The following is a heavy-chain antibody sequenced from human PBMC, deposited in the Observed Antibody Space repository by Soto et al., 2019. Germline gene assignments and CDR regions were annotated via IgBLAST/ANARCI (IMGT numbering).Heavy chain of an antibody. J-gene: IGHJ4*02. CDR3: AKDLERPHDSSSFDY. Sequence: GGSLRLSCAASGFTFSSYGMHWVRQAPGKGLEWVAVISYDGSNKYYADSVKGRFTISRDNSKNTLYLQMNSLRAEDTAVYYCAKDLERPHDSSSFDYWGQGSLVTVSS. V-gene: IGHV3-30*18. CDR1: GFTFSSYG. CDR2: ISYDGSNK. D-gene: IGHD6-6*01.